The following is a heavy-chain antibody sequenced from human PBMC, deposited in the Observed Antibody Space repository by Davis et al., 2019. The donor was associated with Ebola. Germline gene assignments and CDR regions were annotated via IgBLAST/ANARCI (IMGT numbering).Heavy chain of an antibody. J-gene: IGHJ4*02. CDR1: GFTFSSYW. CDR2: IWYDGSNK. D-gene: IGHD2-21*02. V-gene: IGHV3-33*08. Sequence: GGSLRLSCAASGFTFSSYWMSWVRQAPGKGLEWVAVIWYDGSNKYYADSVKGRFTISRDNSKNTLYLQMNSLRAEDTAVYYCARDYCGGDCYLFDYWGRGTLVTVSS. CDR3: ARDYCGGDCYLFDY.